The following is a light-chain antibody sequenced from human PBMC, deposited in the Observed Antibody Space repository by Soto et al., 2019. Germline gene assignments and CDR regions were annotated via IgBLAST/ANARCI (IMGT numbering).Light chain of an antibody. CDR2: DAF. Sequence: EIVMTQSPATLSVSPGERATLSCRASQSVNSNLAWYQKRPGQPPRLLIYDAFTRATGTPGRFSGSGSGTEFTLTIDSLQSEDFAVYYWLQYNKWPPFTFGPGTKVDIK. J-gene: IGKJ3*01. CDR3: LQYNKWPPFT. V-gene: IGKV3-15*01. CDR1: QSVNSN.